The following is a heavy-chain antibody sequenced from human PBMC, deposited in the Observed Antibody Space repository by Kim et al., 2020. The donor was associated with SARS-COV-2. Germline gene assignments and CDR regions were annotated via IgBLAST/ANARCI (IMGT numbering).Heavy chain of an antibody. J-gene: IGHJ5*02. CDR1: GGSINDYY. V-gene: IGHV4-59*01. CDR3: ARALSPNSGWYYAP. Sequence: SETLSLTCTVSGGSINDYYWSWIRQPPGKGLEWIGYINYSGNTNYNPSLKSRVTMSVDTSKNQFSLKLSSVTAADTAMYYCARALSPNSGWYYAPWGQGTLVTVSS. CDR2: INYSGNT. D-gene: IGHD6-13*01.